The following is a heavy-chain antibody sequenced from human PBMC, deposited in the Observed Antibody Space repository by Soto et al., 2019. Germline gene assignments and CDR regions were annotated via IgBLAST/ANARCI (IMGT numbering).Heavy chain of an antibody. CDR3: ATDLRTPRYSYHNY. CDR1: GYTFTGYY. J-gene: IGHJ4*02. CDR2: INPNSGGT. Sequence: ASVKVSCKASGYTFTGYYMHWVRQAPGQGLEWMGWINPNSGGTNYAQKFQGWVTMTRDTSISTAYMELSRLRSDDTAVYYCATDLRTPRYSYHNYWGQGTLVAVPQ. V-gene: IGHV1-2*04. D-gene: IGHD5-18*01.